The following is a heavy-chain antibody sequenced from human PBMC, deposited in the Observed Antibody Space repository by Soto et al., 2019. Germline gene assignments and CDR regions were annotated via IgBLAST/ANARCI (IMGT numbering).Heavy chain of an antibody. J-gene: IGHJ3*02. CDR3: AKDIGGEMHAFGI. CDR2: MSWNSGNI. Sequence: SGFGFGGYAMHWVRQGPGKGLEWVSGMSWNSGNIGYVDSVKGRFTISRDNAKNSLYLQMNSLSAEDTALYYCAKDIGGEMHAFGIWGQGTMVTVS. D-gene: IGHD2-15*01. V-gene: IGHV3-9*01. CDR1: GFGFGGYA.